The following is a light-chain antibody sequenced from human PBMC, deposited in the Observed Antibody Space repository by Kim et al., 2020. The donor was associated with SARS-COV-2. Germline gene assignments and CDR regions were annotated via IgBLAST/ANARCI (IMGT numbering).Light chain of an antibody. CDR1: QTLGGW. J-gene: IGKJ1*01. CDR2: KAS. CDR3: QQYKCYSPWT. V-gene: IGKV1-5*03. Sequence: DIQLTQSPSTLSASVGDRVTITCRASQTLGGWLAWYQQKPGKAPKVLIYKASNLANGVSSRFSGSESGTEFTLTISSLQPDDFATYYSQQYKCYSPWTLGQGTKVDIK.